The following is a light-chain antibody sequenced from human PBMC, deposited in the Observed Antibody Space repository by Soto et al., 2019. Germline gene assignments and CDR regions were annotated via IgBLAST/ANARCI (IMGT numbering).Light chain of an antibody. V-gene: IGKV1-5*01. Sequence: DIQVTQAPSTLSASVGDRITITCRAGQSISSWLAWYQQKPGKAPKLLIYDASSLESGVPSRFSGSGSGTEFTLTISSLQPDDFATYYCQQYNSYPITFGQGTRLEIK. CDR2: DAS. J-gene: IGKJ5*01. CDR3: QQYNSYPIT. CDR1: QSISSW.